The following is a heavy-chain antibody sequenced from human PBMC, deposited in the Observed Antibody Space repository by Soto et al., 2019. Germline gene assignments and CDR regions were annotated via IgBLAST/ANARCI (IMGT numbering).Heavy chain of an antibody. CDR1: GYTFTAYA. J-gene: IGHJ6*02. CDR2: INVGNGNT. V-gene: IGHV1-3*05. D-gene: IGHD2-8*02. CDR3: ARDLTGNFYYYGWDV. Sequence: QVQLVQSGAEEKKPGASVKVSCKASGYTFTAYAIHWVRQAPGQSLEWMGWINVGNGNTKYSQKFQGRVTITRDTSATTADMELRSLTSEDMAVYYCARDLTGNFYYYGWDVWGQGTTVTVSS.